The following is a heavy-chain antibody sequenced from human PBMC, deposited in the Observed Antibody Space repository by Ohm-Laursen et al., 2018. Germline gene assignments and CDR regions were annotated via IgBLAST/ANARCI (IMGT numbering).Heavy chain of an antibody. CDR2: ISSSSSYI. D-gene: IGHD6-13*01. CDR3: ATADSSSWYYFDY. V-gene: IGHV3-21*01. Sequence: SLRLSCSASGFTFSSYSMIWVRQAPGKGLEWVSSISSSSSYIYYADSVKGRFTISRDNAKNSLYLQMNSLRAEDTAVYYCATADSSSWYYFDYWGQGTLVTVSS. J-gene: IGHJ4*02. CDR1: GFTFSSYS.